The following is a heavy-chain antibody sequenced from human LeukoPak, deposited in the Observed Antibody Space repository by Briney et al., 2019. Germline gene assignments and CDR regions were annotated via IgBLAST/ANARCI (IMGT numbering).Heavy chain of an antibody. J-gene: IGHJ4*02. D-gene: IGHD2-8*01. CDR2: INGDWSST. CDR3: ARGVAGYCTNGVCYPLDY. CDR1: GFTFSSYW. V-gene: IGHV3-74*01. Sequence: LAGGSLRLSCAASGFTFSSYWMHWVRQAPGKGLVWVSRINGDWSSTSYADSVKGRFTISRDNAKNTLYLQMNSLRPEDTAVYYCARGVAGYCTNGVCYPLDYWGQGTLVTVSS.